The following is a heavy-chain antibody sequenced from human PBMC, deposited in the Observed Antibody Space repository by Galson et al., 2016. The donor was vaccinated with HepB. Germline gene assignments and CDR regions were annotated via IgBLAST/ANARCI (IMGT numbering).Heavy chain of an antibody. CDR3: ARAKGLLEWLVRYYFDY. J-gene: IGHJ4*02. V-gene: IGHV3-23*01. D-gene: IGHD3-3*01. CDR1: GFTFNDYA. Sequence: SLRLSCAASGFTFNDYAMSWVRQAPGKGLEWVSIISGSATSTYFADSVKGRFSTSRDEYKNTLFLQMNRLRAEDTAVYYCARAKGLLEWLVRYYFDYWGQGTLVTVSS. CDR2: ISGSATST.